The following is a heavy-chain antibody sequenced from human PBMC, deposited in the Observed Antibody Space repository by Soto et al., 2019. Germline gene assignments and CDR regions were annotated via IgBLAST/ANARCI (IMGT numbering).Heavy chain of an antibody. CDR2: IYYSGST. CDR3: ARNVLRYFDWLPIRSDAFDI. J-gene: IGHJ3*02. V-gene: IGHV4-30-4*01. CDR1: GGSISSGDHY. Sequence: KPSETLSLTCTVSGGSISSGDHYWSWIRQPPGKGLEWIGYIYYSGSTYYNPSLKSRVTISVDTSKNQFSLKLSSVTAADTAVYYCARNVLRYFDWLPIRSDAFDIWGQGTMVTVSS. D-gene: IGHD3-9*01.